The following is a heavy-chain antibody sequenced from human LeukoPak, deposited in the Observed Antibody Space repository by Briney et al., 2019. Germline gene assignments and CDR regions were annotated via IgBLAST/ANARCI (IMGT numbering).Heavy chain of an antibody. CDR3: ARGGQWELLAGGFDY. Sequence: PGGSLRLSCAASGFTFSDYYMNWVRQAPGKGLEWVSYISSSSSTIYYADSVKGRFTISRDNAKNSLYLQMNSLRAEDTAVYYCARGGQWELLAGGFDYWGQGTLVTVSS. CDR1: GFTFSDYY. J-gene: IGHJ4*02. V-gene: IGHV3-11*04. D-gene: IGHD1-26*01. CDR2: ISSSSSTI.